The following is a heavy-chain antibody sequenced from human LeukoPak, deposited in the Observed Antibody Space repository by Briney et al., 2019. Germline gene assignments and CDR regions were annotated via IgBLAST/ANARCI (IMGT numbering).Heavy chain of an antibody. J-gene: IGHJ4*02. D-gene: IGHD3-10*01. CDR1: GGTFSSYA. CDR3: AREEPYGSGSYFLGAHFDY. Sequence: SVKVSCKASGGTFSSYAISWVRQAPGQGLEWMGGIIPIFGTANYAQKFQGRVTITADKSTSTAYMELSSLRSEDTAVYYCAREEPYGSGSYFLGAHFDYWGQGTLVTVSS. V-gene: IGHV1-69*06. CDR2: IIPIFGTA.